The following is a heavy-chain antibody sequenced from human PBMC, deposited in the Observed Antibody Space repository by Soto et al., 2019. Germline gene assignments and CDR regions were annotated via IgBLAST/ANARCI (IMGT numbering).Heavy chain of an antibody. D-gene: IGHD5-12*01. Sequence: SETLSLTCTVSGGSISSYYWSWIRQPPGKGLEWIGYIYYSGSTNYNPSLKSRVTISVDTSKNQFSLKLSSVTAADTAVYYCARGGYSGYDSVYFDYWGQGTLVTVSS. J-gene: IGHJ4*02. CDR1: GGSISSYY. CDR2: IYYSGST. CDR3: ARGGYSGYDSVYFDY. V-gene: IGHV4-59*01.